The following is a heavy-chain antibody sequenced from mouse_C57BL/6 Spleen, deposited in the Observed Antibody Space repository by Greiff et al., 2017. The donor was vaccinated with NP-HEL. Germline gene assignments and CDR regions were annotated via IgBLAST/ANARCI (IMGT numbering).Heavy chain of an antibody. CDR2: ISSGSSTI. Sequence: EVKVVESGGGLVKPGGSLKLSCAASGFTFSDYGMHWVRQAPEKGLEWVAYISSGSSTIYYADTVKGRFTISRDNAKNTLFLQMTSLRSEDTAMYYCAREGMDYYGSSYVGYFDVWGTGTTVTVSS. V-gene: IGHV5-17*01. CDR1: GFTFSDYG. CDR3: AREGMDYYGSSYVGYFDV. D-gene: IGHD1-1*01. J-gene: IGHJ1*03.